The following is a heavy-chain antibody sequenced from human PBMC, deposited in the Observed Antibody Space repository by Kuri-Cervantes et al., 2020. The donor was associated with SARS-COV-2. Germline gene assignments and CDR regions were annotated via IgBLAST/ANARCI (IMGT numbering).Heavy chain of an antibody. Sequence: ASVKVSCKASGYTFTGYYMHWVRQAPGQGLEWMGWINPNSGGTNYAQKFQGWVTMTRDTSISTAYMELSSLRSEDTAVYYCARDFVHRGTSSLAMNDYYYYYGMDVWGQGTTVTVSS. J-gene: IGHJ6*02. CDR2: INPNSGGT. CDR3: ARDFVHRGTSSLAMNDYYYYYGMDV. CDR1: GYTFTGYY. D-gene: IGHD2-8*01. V-gene: IGHV1-2*04.